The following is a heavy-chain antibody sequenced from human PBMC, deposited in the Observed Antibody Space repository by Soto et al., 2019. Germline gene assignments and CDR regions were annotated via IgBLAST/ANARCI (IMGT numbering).Heavy chain of an antibody. CDR1: GYSFTSYS. J-gene: IGHJ6*02. D-gene: IGHD2-15*01. CDR3: AREGAVVGSAVYYGMDV. CDR2: SSAYNGDT. V-gene: IGHV1-18*04. Sequence: QVQLVQSGAEVKEPGASVKVSCKASGYSFTSYSFSWLRQAPGQGLEWMGWSSAYNGDTRYAQKFQGRVTMTADPYTDTAYMELRYLRSDDTGVYYSAREGAVVGSAVYYGMDVWGQGTMVTVS.